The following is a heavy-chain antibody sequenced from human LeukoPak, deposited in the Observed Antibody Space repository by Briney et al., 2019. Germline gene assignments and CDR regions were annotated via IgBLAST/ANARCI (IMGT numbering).Heavy chain of an antibody. Sequence: KTGGSLRLSCAASGFTFSSYWMHWVRQAPGKGLEWVGHIKSKTDGGTTDYAAPVKGRFTISRDDSKNTLFLQMNSLKTEDTAVYYCTLPWGSGSYYDYWGQGTLVTVSS. J-gene: IGHJ4*02. CDR1: GFTFSSYW. D-gene: IGHD3-10*01. CDR2: IKSKTDGGTT. V-gene: IGHV3-15*01. CDR3: TLPWGSGSYYDY.